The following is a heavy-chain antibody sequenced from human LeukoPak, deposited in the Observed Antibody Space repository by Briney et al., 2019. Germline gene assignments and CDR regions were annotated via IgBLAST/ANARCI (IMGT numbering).Heavy chain of an antibody. V-gene: IGHV4-59*01. CDR3: ATGGSSWYEFDA. J-gene: IGHJ5*02. D-gene: IGHD6-13*01. CDR2: IYYSGST. CDR1: GCCIGSYN. Sequence: SETLSLTATVSGCCIGSYNWRWNRQPPGKGLEWIGYIYYSGSTNYNPSLKSRVTISVDASKNQVSLKLSSVTAADTAVYYCATGGSSWYEFDAWGQGTLVTVSS.